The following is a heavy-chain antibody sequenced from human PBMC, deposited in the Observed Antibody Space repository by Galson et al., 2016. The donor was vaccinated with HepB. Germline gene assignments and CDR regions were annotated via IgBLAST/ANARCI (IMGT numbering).Heavy chain of an antibody. Sequence: SLRLSCAASGYSFSTYWMSWVRQAPGKGLEWVANIKQDGSEKYFVASVKGRSTISRDNAKNSLYLQMTSLGVEDTAVYYCARDIGSGSFHMGYCCYGMDVWGQGTTVAVSS. D-gene: IGHD3-10*01. CDR1: GYSFSTYW. V-gene: IGHV3-7*03. CDR2: IKQDGSEK. J-gene: IGHJ6*02. CDR3: ARDIGSGSFHMGYCCYGMDV.